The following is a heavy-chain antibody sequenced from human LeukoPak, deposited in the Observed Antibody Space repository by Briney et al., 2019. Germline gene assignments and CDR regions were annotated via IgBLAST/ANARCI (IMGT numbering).Heavy chain of an antibody. J-gene: IGHJ3*02. V-gene: IGHV3-30*03. CDR1: GFTFSSYG. CDR3: ARDVVVVGYAFDI. CDR2: ISYDGSNK. D-gene: IGHD2-21*01. Sequence: GGSLRLSCAASGFTFSSYGMHWVRQAPGKGLEWVAVISYDGSNKYYADSVKGRFTISRDNSRNTLYLQMNSLRAEDTAVYYCARDVVVVGYAFDIWGQGTMVTVSS.